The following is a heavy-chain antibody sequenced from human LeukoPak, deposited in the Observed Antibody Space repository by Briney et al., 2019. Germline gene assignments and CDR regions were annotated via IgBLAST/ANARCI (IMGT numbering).Heavy chain of an antibody. D-gene: IGHD3-10*01. Sequence: ASVKVSCKASGYTFTGYYMHWVRQAPGQGLEWMGIINPSGGGTRYAQKFQDRVTMTRDTSTSTVYMELSSLRSEDTAVYYCARGPKYYLHDYWGQGALVTVSS. CDR1: GYTFTGYY. V-gene: IGHV1-46*01. J-gene: IGHJ4*02. CDR2: INPSGGGT. CDR3: ARGPKYYLHDY.